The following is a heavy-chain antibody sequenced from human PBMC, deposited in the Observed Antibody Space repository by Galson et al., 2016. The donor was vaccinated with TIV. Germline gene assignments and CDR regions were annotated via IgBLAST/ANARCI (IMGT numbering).Heavy chain of an antibody. CDR3: ARWGWLPI. CDR1: GDTFNSYG. CDR2: IIPMIGTP. V-gene: IGHV1-8*01. Sequence: SVKVSCKASGDTFNSYGIAWVRQAPGQGLEWMGGIIPMIGTPKYAQKFQGRVTMTRNTSISTAYMELSSLRSEDTAVYYCARWGWLPIWGQGTLVTVSS. D-gene: IGHD3-16*01. J-gene: IGHJ4*02.